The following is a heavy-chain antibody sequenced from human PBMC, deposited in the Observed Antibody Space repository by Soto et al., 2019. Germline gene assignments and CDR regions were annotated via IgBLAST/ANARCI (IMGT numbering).Heavy chain of an antibody. CDR1: GFSFSSYA. V-gene: IGHV3-23*01. CDR2: ISGSGGST. D-gene: IGHD3-10*01. Sequence: EVQLLESGGNLVQPGGSLRVSCAASGFSFSSYAMSWVRQAPGKGLEWVSGISGSGGSTYYADSVKGRFTISRENSKNTLYLQMNSLRAEDTAVYYCAKDQGRAYWYFDLWGRGTLVSVSS. J-gene: IGHJ2*01. CDR3: AKDQGRAYWYFDL.